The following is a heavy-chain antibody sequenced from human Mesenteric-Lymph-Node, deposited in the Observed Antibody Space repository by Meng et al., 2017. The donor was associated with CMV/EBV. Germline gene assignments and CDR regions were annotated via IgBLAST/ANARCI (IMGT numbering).Heavy chain of an antibody. Sequence: GSLRLSCAVSGGSISSSNWWSWVRQPPGKGLEWIGEIYHSGSTNYNPSLKSRVTISVDKSKNQFSLKLSSVTAADTAVYYCARDLRGDYYYYYGMDVWGQGTTVTVSS. J-gene: IGHJ6*02. V-gene: IGHV4-4*02. CDR1: GGSISSSNW. CDR2: IYHSGST. CDR3: ARDLRGDYYYYYGMDV. D-gene: IGHD3-16*01.